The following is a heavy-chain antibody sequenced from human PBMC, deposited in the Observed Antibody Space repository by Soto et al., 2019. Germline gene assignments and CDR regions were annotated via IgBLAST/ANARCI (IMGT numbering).Heavy chain of an antibody. J-gene: IGHJ5*02. CDR1: GGSINDFAYY. Sequence: NLPETLSLTCTVSGGSINDFAYYWGWIRQAPGKGLEWIGTVYHNENTYYNPSLKSRITISADTAKNQFSLNLRSVTAADTAIYFCARRERYYGSPGWFDPWGQGTLVTVSS. CDR2: VYHNENT. CDR3: ARRERYYGSPGWFDP. D-gene: IGHD3-16*01. V-gene: IGHV4-39*01.